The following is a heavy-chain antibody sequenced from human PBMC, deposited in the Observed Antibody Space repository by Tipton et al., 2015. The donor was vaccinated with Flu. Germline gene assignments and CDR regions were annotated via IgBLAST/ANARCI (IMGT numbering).Heavy chain of an antibody. Sequence: GSLRLSSAASGFIFSSYWISWVRQAPGKGLERVANIKEDGSQQYSVDSVRGRFTIARDNDKNSLYLQMNSKRAKDTAVYFCARGTRHFDRTGYFDSWGQGTLVTVSS. J-gene: IGHJ4*02. D-gene: IGHD3-22*01. CDR2: IKEDGSQQ. V-gene: IGHV3-7*01. CDR3: ARGTRHFDRTGYFDS. CDR1: GFIFSSYW.